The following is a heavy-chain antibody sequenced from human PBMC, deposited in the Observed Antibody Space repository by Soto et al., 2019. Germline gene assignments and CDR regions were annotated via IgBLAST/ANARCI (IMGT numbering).Heavy chain of an antibody. V-gene: IGHV1-3*04. CDR1: GYSFSDYT. Sequence: QVQLVQSGAEVKKPGASVKVSCKASGYSFSDYTMHWVRRAPGQPPEWMARINTGTASTEYSQKFQGRVTITRDRSATTAYMDLSSLRSEDTAVYYCARGPQDSYGMDVWGQGTTVTVS. J-gene: IGHJ6*02. CDR2: INTGTAST. CDR3: ARGPQDSYGMDV.